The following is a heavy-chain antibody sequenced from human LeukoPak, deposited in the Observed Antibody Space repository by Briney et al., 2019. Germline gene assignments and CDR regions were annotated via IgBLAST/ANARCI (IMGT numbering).Heavy chain of an antibody. D-gene: IGHD4-17*01. CDR1: GFTFSSYA. CDR3: AKDRVAYGDFADYFDY. CDR2: ISGGGGST. V-gene: IGHV3-23*01. J-gene: IGHJ4*02. Sequence: GGSLRLSCAASGFTFSSYAMSWVRQAPGKGLEWVSAISGGGGSTYYADSVKGRFTISRDSSKNTLYLQMSSLRAEDTAVYYCAKDRVAYGDFADYFDYWGQGTLVTVSS.